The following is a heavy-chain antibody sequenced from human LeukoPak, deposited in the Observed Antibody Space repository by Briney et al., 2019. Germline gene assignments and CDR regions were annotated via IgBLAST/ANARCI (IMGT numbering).Heavy chain of an antibody. D-gene: IGHD2-15*01. V-gene: IGHV4-31*03. CDR2: IYYSGST. CDR3: ARDCSGGSCYGYAFDI. J-gene: IGHJ3*02. CDR1: GGSISSGGYY. Sequence: SETLSLTCTVSGGSISSGGYYWSWIRQHPGKGLEWIEYIYYSGSTYYNPSLKSRVTISVDTSKNQFSLKLSSVTAADTAVYYCARDCSGGSCYGYAFDIWGQGTMVTVSS.